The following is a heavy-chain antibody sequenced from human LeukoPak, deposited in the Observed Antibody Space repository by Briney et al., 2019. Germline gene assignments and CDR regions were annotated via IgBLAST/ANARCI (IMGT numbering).Heavy chain of an antibody. CDR3: ATHGGDGPGSSNLDY. V-gene: IGHV4-39*01. CDR2: IYYSGST. J-gene: IGHJ4*02. D-gene: IGHD3-10*01. CDR1: GGSISNSDYY. Sequence: SETLSLTCTVSGGSISNSDYYWGWIRQPPGKALEWIGSIYYSGSTLHNPSLMSRVTMSVDTSKNQFTLKLSSVTAADTAVYYCATHGGDGPGSSNLDYWGQGTLVTVSS.